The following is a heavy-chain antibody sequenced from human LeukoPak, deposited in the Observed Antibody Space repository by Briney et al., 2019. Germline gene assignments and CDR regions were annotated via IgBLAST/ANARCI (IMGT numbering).Heavy chain of an antibody. V-gene: IGHV4-61*02. CDR1: GGSISTDYYL. CDR2: ISTSGTT. J-gene: IGHJ5*02. CDR3: ARYRLGWFDP. D-gene: IGHD3-16*01. Sequence: PSEILSLTCAVSGGSISTDYYLWSWIRQPAGKGLEWIGRISTSGTTNYNPSLESRVTMSLDTSKNQFSLQLTSVTAADTAIYYCARYRLGWFDPWGQGTLVTVSS.